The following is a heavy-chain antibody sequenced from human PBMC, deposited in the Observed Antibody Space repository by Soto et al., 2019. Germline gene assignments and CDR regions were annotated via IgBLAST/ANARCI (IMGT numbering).Heavy chain of an antibody. V-gene: IGHV3-33*01. CDR3: ARGLFFDFVYLDVRGGVIVPGGVFGY. D-gene: IGHD3-16*02. J-gene: IGHJ4*02. CDR2: IWYDGSNK. CDR1: GFTFSSYG. Sequence: HPGGSLRLSCAASGFTFSSYGMHWVRQAPGKGLEWVAVIWYDGSNKYYADSVKGRFTISRDNSKNTLYLQMNSLRAEDTAVYYCARGLFFDFVYLDVRGGVIVPGGVFGYWGQGTLVTVPS.